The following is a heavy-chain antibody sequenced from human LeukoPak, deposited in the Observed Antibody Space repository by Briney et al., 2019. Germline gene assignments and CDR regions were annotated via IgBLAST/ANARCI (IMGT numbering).Heavy chain of an antibody. V-gene: IGHV4-59*01. D-gene: IGHD3-10*01. CDR3: ARVGATGDYFDY. CDR1: GGSISSYY. CDR2: IYYSGST. J-gene: IGHJ4*02. Sequence: SETLSLTCTVSGGSISSYYWSWIRQPPGKGLEWIGYIYYSGSTNYNPSLKSRVTISVDTSKNQFSLKLSSVTAADTAVYYCARVGATGDYFDYWGQGTLVTVSS.